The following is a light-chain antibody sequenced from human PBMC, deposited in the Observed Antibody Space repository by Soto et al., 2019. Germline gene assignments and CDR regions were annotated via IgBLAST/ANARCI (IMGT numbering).Light chain of an antibody. CDR2: GAS. Sequence: EIVLTQSPGTLSLSPGERGTLSCRASQSISSSYLAWYQQRSGQAPRLLIYGASNRATGIPDRFSGSGSGTDFTLTISMLEPEDFALYFCQQYDSSPWTFGQGTKVEIK. V-gene: IGKV3-20*01. J-gene: IGKJ1*01. CDR3: QQYDSSPWT. CDR1: QSISSSY.